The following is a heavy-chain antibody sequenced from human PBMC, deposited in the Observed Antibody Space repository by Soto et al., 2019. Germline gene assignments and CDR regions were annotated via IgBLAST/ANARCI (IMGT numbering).Heavy chain of an antibody. CDR3: ARGDSTDCSKGVCSFFYNHDMDV. J-gene: IGHJ6*02. V-gene: IGHV1-2*04. CDR1: GYSFTDYH. CDR2: INPKSGGT. Sequence: ASVKVSCKASGYSFTDYHIHWVRQAPGQGLEWLGRINPKSGGTSTAQKFQGWVTMTTDTSISTASMELTRLTSDDTAIYYCARGDSTDCSKGVCSFFYNHDMDVWGPGTTLTV. D-gene: IGHD2-8*01.